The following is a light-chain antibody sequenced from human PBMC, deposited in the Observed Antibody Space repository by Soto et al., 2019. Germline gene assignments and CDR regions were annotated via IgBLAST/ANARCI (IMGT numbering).Light chain of an antibody. Sequence: QSALTQPASVSGSPGQSITISCTGTSSDFGSYNLVSWYQQHPGKAPRVMIYEGSKRPSGVSNRFSGSKSDNTASLTISGLQAEDEADYYCCSYAGSSTWVFGGGTKVTVL. V-gene: IGLV2-23*01. CDR2: EGS. CDR1: SSDFGSYNL. CDR3: CSYAGSSTWV. J-gene: IGLJ3*02.